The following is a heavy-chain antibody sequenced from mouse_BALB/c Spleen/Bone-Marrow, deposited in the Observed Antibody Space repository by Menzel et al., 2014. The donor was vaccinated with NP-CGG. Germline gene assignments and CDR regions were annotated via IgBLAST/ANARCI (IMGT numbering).Heavy chain of an antibody. CDR3: ASRGDYSDAMDY. CDR2: IYPGDTDI. Sequence: VKLMESGAELVRPGSSVKISCKASGYAFSNYWMNWVKQRPGQGLEWIGQIYPGDTDIHYNGKFKGKATLTADKSSSTAYMQLSSLTSEDSAVYVCASRGDYSDAMDYWGQGTSVTVSS. CDR1: GYAFSNYW. D-gene: IGHD1-1*01. V-gene: IGHV1-80*01. J-gene: IGHJ4*01.